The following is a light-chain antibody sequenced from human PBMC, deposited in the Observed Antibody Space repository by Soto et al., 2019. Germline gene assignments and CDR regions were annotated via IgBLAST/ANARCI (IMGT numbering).Light chain of an antibody. CDR1: QNIRSR. CDR2: DAS. J-gene: IGKJ1*01. Sequence: DFQMTQSPSTLSASVGDRVTITCRASQNIRSRLAWFQQKPGEAPKLLIYDASSLDSGVPQRFSGSGSGTELTHTISSLQTDDFSTYYCQQYHSYWTFGQGTKVE. CDR3: QQYHSYWT. V-gene: IGKV1-5*01.